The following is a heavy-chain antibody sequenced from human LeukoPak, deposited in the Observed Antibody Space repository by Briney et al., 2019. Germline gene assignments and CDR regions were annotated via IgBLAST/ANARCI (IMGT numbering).Heavy chain of an antibody. CDR3: ARDSGGNYGSIDY. CDR1: GGSISSYY. CDR2: IYYSGST. D-gene: IGHD4-11*01. V-gene: IGHV4-59*01. Sequence: PSETLSLTCTVSGGSISSYYWSWIRQPPGRGLEWIGYIYYSGSTNYNPSLKSRVTISLDTSKNQFSLKLSSVTAADTALYYCARDSGGNYGSIDYWGQGTLVTVSS. J-gene: IGHJ4*02.